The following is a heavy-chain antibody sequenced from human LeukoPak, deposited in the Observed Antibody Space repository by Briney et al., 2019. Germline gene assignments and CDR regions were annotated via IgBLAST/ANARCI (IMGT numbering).Heavy chain of an antibody. CDR1: GFTFSSSW. J-gene: IGHJ4*02. Sequence: QPGGSLRLSCAASGFTFSSSWMHWVRQAPGKGLVWVSRINGDGSSTNYADSVKGRFTISRDNAKNTLYLQMNSLRAEDTAVYYCAGVVVPDARNGLEYWAQETLVTVSS. V-gene: IGHV3-74*01. D-gene: IGHD2-2*01. CDR2: INGDGSST. CDR3: AGVVVPDARNGLEY.